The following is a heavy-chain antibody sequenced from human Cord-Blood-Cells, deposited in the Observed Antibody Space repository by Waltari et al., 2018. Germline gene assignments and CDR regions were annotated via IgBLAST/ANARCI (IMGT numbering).Heavy chain of an antibody. D-gene: IGHD3-10*01. CDR1: GYSLTGTY. CDR2: INPNSVGT. Sequence: QVQLVQSGAEVKKPGASVSVSCKASGYSLTGTYMHWVRHAPGQGLEWMGWINPNSVGTNYAQKFQCWVTMTRDTSISKAYMELSRLRSDDTAVYYCARETYYGSGRYYFDYGGQGTLVTVSS. V-gene: IGHV1-2*04. CDR3: ARETYYGSGRYYFDY. J-gene: IGHJ4*02.